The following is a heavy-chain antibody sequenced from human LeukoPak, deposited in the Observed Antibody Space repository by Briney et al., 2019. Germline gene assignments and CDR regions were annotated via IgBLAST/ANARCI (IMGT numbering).Heavy chain of an antibody. D-gene: IGHD1-26*01. V-gene: IGHV3-23*01. CDR2: ISSSGGTT. J-gene: IGHJ4*02. CDR3: TKARGSYSGSYFSSGDFDY. Sequence: GGSLRPSCAASGFTFSSYVMTWVRQAPGTGLEWVSAISSSGGTTYYADSVKDRFTVSRDNSDNTLFLQMSSLRAEDTAVYYCTKARGSYSGSYFSSGDFDYWGQGTLVTVSS. CDR1: GFTFSSYV.